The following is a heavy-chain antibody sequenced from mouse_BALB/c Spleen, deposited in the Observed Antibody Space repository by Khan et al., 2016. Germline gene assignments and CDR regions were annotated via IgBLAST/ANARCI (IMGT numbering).Heavy chain of an antibody. J-gene: IGHJ4*01. V-gene: IGHV3-2*02. CDR2: ITYSGTT. D-gene: IGHD2-2*01. CDR3: ARWLDAMDD. CDR1: GYSITSDYA. Sequence: EVQLVESGPGLVKPSQSLSLTCTVTGYSITSDYAWNWIRQFPGNTLEWMGYITYSGTTTYNPSLKSRISITRDTSKNQFFLQLNSVTTEDTATYYCARWLDAMDDWGQGTSVTVSS.